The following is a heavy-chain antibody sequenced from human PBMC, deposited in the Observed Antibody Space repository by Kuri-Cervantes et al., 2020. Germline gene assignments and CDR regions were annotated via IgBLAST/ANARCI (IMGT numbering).Heavy chain of an antibody. CDR1: GYTFTFSGYG. CDR3: AAESLVGATAEFDY. V-gene: IGHV1-18*01. J-gene: IGHJ4*02. D-gene: IGHD1-26*01. Sequence: ASVKVSCKASGYTFTFSGYGISWVRQAPGQGLEWMGWISAYNGNTNYAQNLQGRVTMTRDMSTSTAYMELSSLRSEDTAVYYCAAESLVGATAEFDYWGQGTLVTVSS. CDR2: ISAYNGNT.